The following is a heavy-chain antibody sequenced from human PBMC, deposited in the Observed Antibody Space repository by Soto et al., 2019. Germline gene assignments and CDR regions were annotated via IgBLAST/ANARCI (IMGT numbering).Heavy chain of an antibody. V-gene: IGHV3-74*03. J-gene: IGHJ3*02. CDR2: INTDGGSS. D-gene: IGHD2-2*01. CDR1: GFTFSGHW. CDR3: AREAGYCSRTSCYRRAFDT. Sequence: EVQLVESGGDLVQPGGSLRLSCAASGFTFSGHWMHWVRQVPGKGLEWVSRINTDGGSSAYADSVKGRFTISRDNARNTLYLQMNSLRGEDTAVYYCAREAGYCSRTSCYRRAFDTWGQGTTVTVSS.